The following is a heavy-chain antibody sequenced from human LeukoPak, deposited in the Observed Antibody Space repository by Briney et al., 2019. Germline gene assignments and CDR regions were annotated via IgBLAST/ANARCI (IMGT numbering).Heavy chain of an antibody. CDR3: ARTYSSSWQFDF. CDR1: GGSISSGGYY. D-gene: IGHD6-13*01. Sequence: SETLSLTCTVSGGSISSGGYYWSWIRQHPGKGLEWIGHIYYSGSTYYNPSLKSRVTISVDTSKNQFSLKLSSVTAADTAVYYCARTYSSSWQFDFWGQGTLVTVSS. V-gene: IGHV4-31*03. CDR2: IYYSGST. J-gene: IGHJ4*02.